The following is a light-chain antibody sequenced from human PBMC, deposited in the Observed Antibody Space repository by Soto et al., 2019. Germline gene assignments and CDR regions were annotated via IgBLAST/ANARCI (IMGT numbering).Light chain of an antibody. J-gene: IGLJ3*02. CDR3: QAWDTGTVV. CDR1: KLGDRY. CDR2: QDT. Sequence: SYELTQPPSVSVSPGQTASITCSGDKLGDRYISWYQQKAGQAPVMVIDQDTKRPAGIPGRFSGSNSGNTATLTISGTQAMDEGDYYCQAWDTGTVVFGGGTKLTVL. V-gene: IGLV3-1*01.